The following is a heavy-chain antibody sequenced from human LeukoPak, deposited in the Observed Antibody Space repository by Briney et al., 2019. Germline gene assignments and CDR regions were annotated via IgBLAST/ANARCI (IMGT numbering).Heavy chain of an antibody. CDR1: GFTFSSSG. J-gene: IGHJ5*02. CDR2: ISGSGGRT. CDR3: AKGYYGSGSYGWFDP. Sequence: PGGTLRLSCAASGFTFSSSGMIWVRQAPGKGLEWVSAISGSGGRTYHADSVKGRFTISRDNSKNTLYLQMNSLRAEDTAVYYCAKGYYGSGSYGWFDPWGQGTLVTVSS. V-gene: IGHV3-23*01. D-gene: IGHD3-10*01.